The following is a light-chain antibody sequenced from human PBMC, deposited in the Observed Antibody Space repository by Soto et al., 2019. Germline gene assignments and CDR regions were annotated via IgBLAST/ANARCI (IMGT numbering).Light chain of an antibody. CDR3: QQYNTYPLS. CDR1: QRISHW. Sequence: DIQMTQSPSTLSVSVGDSVTITCRASQRISHWLAWYQQKPGKAPTLLIYKASRLQDGAPSRFSGSGSGTDFNITISSLQPDDFAPYYCQQYNTYPLSFSGGTTVEIK. CDR2: KAS. V-gene: IGKV1-5*03. J-gene: IGKJ4*01.